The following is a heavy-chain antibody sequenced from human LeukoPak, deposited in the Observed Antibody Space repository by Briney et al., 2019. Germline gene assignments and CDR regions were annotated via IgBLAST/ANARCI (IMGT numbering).Heavy chain of an antibody. CDR3: ARDLWSVGAFDI. J-gene: IGHJ3*02. Sequence: AETLSLTCTVSGGSISSYYWSWIRQPPGKGLEWIGYIYYSGSTNYNPSLKSRVTISVDTSKNQFSLKLSSVTAADTAVYYCARDLWSVGAFDIWGQGTMVTVSS. CDR2: IYYSGST. V-gene: IGHV4-59*01. CDR1: GGSISSYY. D-gene: IGHD3-16*01.